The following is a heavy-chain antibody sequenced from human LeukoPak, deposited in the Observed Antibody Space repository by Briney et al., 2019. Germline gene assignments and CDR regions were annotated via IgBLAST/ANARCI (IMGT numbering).Heavy chain of an antibody. Sequence: GGSLRLSCAASGFTFSSYWMSWVRQAPGKGLEWVANIKQDGSEKYYVDSVKGRFTISRDNAKNTLYLQTNSLRAKDTAVYYGESDYGETFDYWGQGTLVTVSS. CDR3: ESDYGETFDY. J-gene: IGHJ4*02. V-gene: IGHV3-7*01. CDR1: GFTFSSYW. CDR2: IKQDGSEK. D-gene: IGHD4-17*01.